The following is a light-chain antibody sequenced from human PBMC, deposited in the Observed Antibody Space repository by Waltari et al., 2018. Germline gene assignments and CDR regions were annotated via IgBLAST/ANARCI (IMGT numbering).Light chain of an antibody. Sequence: DILMTQSPAALSVSQGERATFSCRASQSISSNLAWYQQKPGQAPRLLIFDASTRATGVPARFRGSGSGTEFTLTISSLQSEDSAIYYCQQYNRWPPLTFGGGTKVEIK. CDR3: QQYNRWPPLT. V-gene: IGKV3-15*01. CDR1: QSISSN. J-gene: IGKJ4*01. CDR2: DAS.